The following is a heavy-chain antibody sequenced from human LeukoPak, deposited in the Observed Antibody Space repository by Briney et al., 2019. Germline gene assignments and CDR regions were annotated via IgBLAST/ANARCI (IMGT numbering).Heavy chain of an antibody. V-gene: IGHV1-18*01. CDR2: IHSYNGNT. CDR1: GYTFTSYG. D-gene: IGHD1-20*01. J-gene: IGHJ4*02. Sequence: AASVKVSCKASGYTFTSYGFTWVRQAPGQGREWMGWIHSYNGNTQYAPKFKGRVTTTIDTSTSTAYMELRSLGSDDTAVYYCARRGNWNDFDYWGQGTLVIVSS. CDR3: ARRGNWNDFDY.